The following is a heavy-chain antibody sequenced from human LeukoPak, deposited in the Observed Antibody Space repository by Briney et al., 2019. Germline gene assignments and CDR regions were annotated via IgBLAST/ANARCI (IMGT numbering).Heavy chain of an antibody. Sequence: SETLSLTCAVSGGSISSGGYSWSWIRQPAGKGLEWIGYIYHSGSTYYNPSLKSRVTISVDRSKNQFSLKLSSVTAADTAVYCCARGLGYDNSGPNFDYWGQGTLVTVSS. V-gene: IGHV4-30-2*01. CDR2: IYHSGST. CDR3: ARGLGYDNSGPNFDY. D-gene: IGHD3-22*01. J-gene: IGHJ4*02. CDR1: GGSISSGGYS.